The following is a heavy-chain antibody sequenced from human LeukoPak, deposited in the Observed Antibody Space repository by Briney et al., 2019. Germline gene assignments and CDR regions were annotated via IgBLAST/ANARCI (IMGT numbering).Heavy chain of an antibody. Sequence: SETLSLTCAVYGGSFSGYYWSWIRQPPGKGLEWIGEINHSGSTYYNPSLKSRLTISVDTSKNQFSLKLTSVTAADTAVYYCARRISSNWIFDYWGQGTLVTVSS. CDR3: ARRISSNWIFDY. D-gene: IGHD6-13*01. J-gene: IGHJ4*02. V-gene: IGHV4-34*09. CDR2: INHSGST. CDR1: GGSFSGYY.